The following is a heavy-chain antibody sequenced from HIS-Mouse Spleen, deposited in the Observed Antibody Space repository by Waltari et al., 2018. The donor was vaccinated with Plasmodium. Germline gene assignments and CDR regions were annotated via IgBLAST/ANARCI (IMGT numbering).Heavy chain of an antibody. CDR3: ARDLFRIGVAGTEYYYGMDV. CDR2: INPSGGST. CDR1: GYNFTSYY. D-gene: IGHD6-19*01. V-gene: IGHV1-46*01. Sequence: QVQLVQSGAEVKKPGASVKVSCKASGYNFTSYYMHCVLQAPGQGLEWMGIINPSGGSTSYAQKFQGRVTMTRDTSTSTVCMELSSLRSEDTAVYYCARDLFRIGVAGTEYYYGMDVWGQGTTVTVSS. J-gene: IGHJ6*02.